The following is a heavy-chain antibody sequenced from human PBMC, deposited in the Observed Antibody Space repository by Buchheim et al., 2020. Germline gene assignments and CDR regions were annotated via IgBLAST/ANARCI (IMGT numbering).Heavy chain of an antibody. CDR3: ARDNGYCTNGVCYDYGMDV. CDR1: GGSFSGYY. Sequence: QVQLQQWGAGLLKPSETLSLTCAVYGGSFSGYYWSWIRQPPGKGLEWIGEINHSGSTNYNPSLKSRVTISVDTSKNQFSLKLSSVTAADTAVYYCARDNGYCTNGVCYDYGMDVWGQGTT. CDR2: INHSGST. D-gene: IGHD2-8*01. V-gene: IGHV4-34*01. J-gene: IGHJ6*02.